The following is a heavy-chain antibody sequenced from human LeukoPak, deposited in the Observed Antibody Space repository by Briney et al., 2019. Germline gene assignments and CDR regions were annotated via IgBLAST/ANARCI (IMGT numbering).Heavy chain of an antibody. CDR1: GFTFSSYW. D-gene: IGHD3-3*01. CDR3: ARVYDFWSGYPPY. V-gene: IGHV3-74*01. J-gene: IGHJ4*02. CDR2: INSDGSST. Sequence: GGSLRLSCAASGFTFSSYWMHWVRQAPGKGLVWVSRINSDGSSTSYADSVKGRFAISRDNAKNTLYLQMNSLRAEDTAVYYCARVYDFWSGYPPYWGQGTLVTVSS.